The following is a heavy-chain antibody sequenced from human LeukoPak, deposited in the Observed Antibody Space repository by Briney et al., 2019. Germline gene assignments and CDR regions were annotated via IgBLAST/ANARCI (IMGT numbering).Heavy chain of an antibody. CDR1: GSTFSDHY. J-gene: IGHJ4*02. CDR3: ARERDLVVDY. V-gene: IGHV3-72*01. D-gene: IGHD5-12*01. Sequence: GGSLRLSCAASGSTFSDHYMDWVRQAPGKGLEWVGRTRDKANSYTTEYAASVKGRFTISRDDSKNSLYLQMNSLKTEDTAVYYCARERDLVVDYWGQGTLVTVSS. CDR2: TRDKANSYTT.